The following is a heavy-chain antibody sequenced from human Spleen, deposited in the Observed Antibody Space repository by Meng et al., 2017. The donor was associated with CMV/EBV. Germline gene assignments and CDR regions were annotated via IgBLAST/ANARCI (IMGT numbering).Heavy chain of an antibody. CDR3: ATDLPPTYYYDSSGLNWSFDY. CDR1: GYNFTDYY. CDR2: INPNSGGT. Sequence: ASVKVSCKTSGYNFTDYYMHWVRQAPGQGLEWMGWINPNSGGTNYAQKFQGRVTMTRDTSISTAYMELSRLRSDDTAVYYCATDLPPTYYYDSSGLNWSFDYWGQGTLVTVSS. J-gene: IGHJ4*02. V-gene: IGHV1-2*02. D-gene: IGHD3-22*01.